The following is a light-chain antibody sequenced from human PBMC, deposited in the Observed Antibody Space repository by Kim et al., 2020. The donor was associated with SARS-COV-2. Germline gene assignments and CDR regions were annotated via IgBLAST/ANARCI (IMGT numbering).Light chain of an antibody. V-gene: IGLV1-40*01. CDR2: GNS. J-gene: IGLJ3*02. CDR1: SSNIGAGYD. Sequence: RVTIYCTGSSSNIGAGYDVHWYQQLPGTAPKLLIYGNSNRPSGVPDRFSGSKSGTSASLAITGLQAEDEADYYCQSYDSSLSGWVFGGGTKLTVL. CDR3: QSYDSSLSGWV.